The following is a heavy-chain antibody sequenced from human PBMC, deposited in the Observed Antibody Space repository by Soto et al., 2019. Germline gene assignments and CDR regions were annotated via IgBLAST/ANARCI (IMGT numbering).Heavy chain of an antibody. J-gene: IGHJ4*02. CDR3: TTTYYYDSSGYYYKGY. D-gene: IGHD3-22*01. Sequence: VGSLRLSCAASGFTFSNAWMSWVRQAPGKGLEWVGRIKSKTDGGTTDYAAPVKGRFTISRDDSKNTLYLQMNSLKTEDTAVYYCTTTYYYDSSGYYYKGYWGQGTLVTVSS. CDR2: IKSKTDGGTT. V-gene: IGHV3-15*01. CDR1: GFTFSNAW.